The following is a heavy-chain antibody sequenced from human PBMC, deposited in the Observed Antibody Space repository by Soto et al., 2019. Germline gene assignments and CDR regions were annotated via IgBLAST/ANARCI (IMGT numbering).Heavy chain of an antibody. V-gene: IGHV3-48*02. CDR2: ISGSSDTI. J-gene: IGHJ4*02. D-gene: IGHD5-12*01. CDR3: ARGGVATIFGDS. CDR1: GFTLSRYS. Sequence: EVQLVESGGGLVQPGGSLRVSCAASGFTLSRYSMNWVGQAPGKGLEWLSYISGSSDTIYYADSVKGRFIISRDNAKNSLYLQMNSLRDEDTAVYYCARGGVATIFGDSWGQGTLVTVSS.